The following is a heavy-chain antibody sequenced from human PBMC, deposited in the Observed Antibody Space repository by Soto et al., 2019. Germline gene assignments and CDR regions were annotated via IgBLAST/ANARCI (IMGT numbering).Heavy chain of an antibody. Sequence: QVQLVQSGAEVKKPGASVKVSCKAPGYTFTSHGISWVRQAPGQGLEWMGWVSGYNGNTNYAQKFQGRVTMTTDTSTTTAYMELRSLTSDDTAVYYCARDLGAKVYYWGQGTLVTVSS. CDR1: GYTFTSHG. CDR3: ARDLGAKVYY. D-gene: IGHD3-16*01. V-gene: IGHV1-18*01. J-gene: IGHJ4*02. CDR2: VSGYNGNT.